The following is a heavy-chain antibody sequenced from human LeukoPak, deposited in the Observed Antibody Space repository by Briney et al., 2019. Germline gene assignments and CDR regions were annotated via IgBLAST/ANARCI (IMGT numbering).Heavy chain of an antibody. CDR2: IIPIFGTA. V-gene: IGHV1-69*13. CDR1: GGTFSSYA. CDR3: ARERTDYYGSDFCGMDV. Sequence: ASVKVSCKASGGTFSSYAISWVRQAPGQGLEWMGGIIPIFGTANYAQKFQGRVTITADESTSTAYMELSSLRSEDTAVYYCARERTDYYGSDFCGMDVWGQGTTVTVSS. J-gene: IGHJ6*02. D-gene: IGHD3-10*01.